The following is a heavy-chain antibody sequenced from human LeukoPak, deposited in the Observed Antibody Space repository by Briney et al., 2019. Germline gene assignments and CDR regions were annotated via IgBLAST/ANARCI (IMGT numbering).Heavy chain of an antibody. J-gene: IGHJ4*02. D-gene: IGHD3-10*01. CDR2: IYYSGST. Sequence: KASETLSLTCTVSGGSISSSSYYWGWIRQPPGKGLEWIGSIYYSGSTYYNPSLKSRVTISVDTSKSQFSLKLSSVTAADTAVYYCARDAPYYYGSGSYYSWGQGTLVTVSS. V-gene: IGHV4-39*07. CDR1: GGSISSSSYY. CDR3: ARDAPYYYGSGSYYS.